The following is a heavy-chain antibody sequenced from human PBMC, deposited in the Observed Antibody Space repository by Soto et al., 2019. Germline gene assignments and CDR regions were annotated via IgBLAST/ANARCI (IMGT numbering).Heavy chain of an antibody. Sequence: QVQLQESGPGLVKPSQTLSLTCIVSGGSINTGDYYWSWIRQPPGKGLEWIGYIYYSGSTYYNPSLKSRVTISVDTSKNQFSLNLTSVTAADTAVYYCARVGSSWPFYFDYWGQGTLVTVSS. CDR3: ARVGSSWPFYFDY. D-gene: IGHD6-13*01. J-gene: IGHJ4*02. CDR1: GGSINTGDYY. CDR2: IYYSGST. V-gene: IGHV4-30-4*01.